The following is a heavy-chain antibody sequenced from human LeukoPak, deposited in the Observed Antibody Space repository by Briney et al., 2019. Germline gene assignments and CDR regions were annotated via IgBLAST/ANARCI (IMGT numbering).Heavy chain of an antibody. Sequence: RASVKVSCKASGYAFTGNYIHWVRQAPGQGLEWMGWINPNSGGTKSAQKFQGRVTMTTDTSTSTAFMELTRLTSDDTAVYYCARDGGAYNFDWSSPPFKWFDPWGHGTLVTVSP. V-gene: IGHV1-2*02. CDR3: ARDGGAYNFDWSSPPFKWFDP. J-gene: IGHJ5*02. CDR1: GYAFTGNY. D-gene: IGHD3-9*01. CDR2: INPNSGGT.